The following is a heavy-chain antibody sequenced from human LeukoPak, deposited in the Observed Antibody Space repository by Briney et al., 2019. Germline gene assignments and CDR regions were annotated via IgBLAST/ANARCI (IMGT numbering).Heavy chain of an antibody. CDR2: VYANGIT. J-gene: IGHJ2*01. Sequence: PSETLSLTCTASGVSIFNYYWHWLRQSPGKGLEWVGHVYANGITAYNPSLMSRGSMSIDTSRSRFSLGLTSVTAADTATYYCARRVYYGTSGYHPTAGYFDLWGRGTLVSVSS. CDR3: ARRVYYGTSGYHPTAGYFDL. V-gene: IGHV4-4*08. CDR1: GVSIFNYY. D-gene: IGHD3-22*01.